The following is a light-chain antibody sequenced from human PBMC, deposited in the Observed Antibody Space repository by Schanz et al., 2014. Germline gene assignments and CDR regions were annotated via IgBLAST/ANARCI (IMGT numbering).Light chain of an antibody. J-gene: IGKJ1*01. CDR1: QSISSTY. CDR2: GVH. Sequence: EIVLTQSPGTLSLSPGERATLSCRASQSISSTYLVWYQQKPGQAPRLLMSGVHDRASGIPDRFSGSGSETDFSLTISRVEPEDSAVYYCQQYGESLWTFGPGTRVQIK. CDR3: QQYGESLWT. V-gene: IGKV3-20*01.